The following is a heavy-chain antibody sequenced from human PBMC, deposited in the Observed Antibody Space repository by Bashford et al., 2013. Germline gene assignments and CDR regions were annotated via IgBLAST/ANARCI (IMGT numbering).Heavy chain of an antibody. CDR3: ARHTKLEWFDP. J-gene: IGHJ5*02. CDR2: IYYSGST. D-gene: IGHD3-9*01. V-gene: IGHV4-59*05. Sequence: ETLSLTCTVSGGSISSYYWSWIRQPAGKGLEWIGRIYYSGSTYYNPSLKSRVTISVDTSKNQFSLSLRSVTATDTAVYYCARHTKLEWFDPWGQGTLVTVSS. CDR1: GGSISSYY.